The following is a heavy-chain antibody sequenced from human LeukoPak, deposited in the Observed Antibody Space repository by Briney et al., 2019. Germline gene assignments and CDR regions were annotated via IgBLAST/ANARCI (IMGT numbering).Heavy chain of an antibody. CDR1: GGSVSSAY. CDR3: ARGSTGAYDI. J-gene: IGHJ3*02. Sequence: PSETLSLTCAVSGGSVSSAYWSWIRQPPGKRLEWIGYIYYTGSSDYNPSLKSRVTISLDTSKNQFSLKLTSVTAEDTALYYCARGSTGAYDIWGQGTMVTVSS. CDR2: IYYTGSS. V-gene: IGHV4-59*02.